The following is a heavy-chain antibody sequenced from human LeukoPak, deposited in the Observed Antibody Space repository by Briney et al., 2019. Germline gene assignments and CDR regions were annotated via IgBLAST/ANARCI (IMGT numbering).Heavy chain of an antibody. CDR3: AKGGKQWLVRVGPKHFDY. V-gene: IGHV3-23*01. CDR2: ISGSGGST. J-gene: IGHJ4*02. CDR1: GFTISSYA. Sequence: PGGSLRLSCAASGFTISSYAMSWVRQAPGKGLEWVSAISGSGGSTYYADSVKGRFTISRDNSKNTLYLQMNSLRAEDTAVYYCAKGGKQWLVRVGPKHFDYWGQGTLVTVSS. D-gene: IGHD6-19*01.